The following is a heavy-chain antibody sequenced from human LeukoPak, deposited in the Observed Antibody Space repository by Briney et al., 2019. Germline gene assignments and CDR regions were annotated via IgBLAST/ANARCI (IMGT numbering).Heavy chain of an antibody. V-gene: IGHV3-30*18. J-gene: IGHJ4*02. CDR2: ISYDGPNK. CDR3: AKEKLPSGYSFLIDF. D-gene: IGHD5-18*01. CDR1: GFTFSSYD. Sequence: PGGSLRLSCAASGFTFSSYDMHWVRQAPGKGLEWVAVISYDGPNKYYADSVKGRFTISRDDSKSTLYLQMNSLRAEDTAVYYCAKEKLPSGYSFLIDFWGQGTLVTVSS.